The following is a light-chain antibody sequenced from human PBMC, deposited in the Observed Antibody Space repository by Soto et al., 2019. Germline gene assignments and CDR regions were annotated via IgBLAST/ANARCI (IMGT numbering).Light chain of an antibody. CDR1: QSVRSN. Sequence: EIVMTQSPATLSVSPGERATLSCRASQSVRSNLAWYQQKPGQAPRRLIYGASTRATSIPARFIGSGSGTEFTLTTISLQSADFAVYYYQQYNNWPSWTFGQGTKVEIK. V-gene: IGKV3-15*01. CDR3: QQYNNWPSWT. CDR2: GAS. J-gene: IGKJ1*01.